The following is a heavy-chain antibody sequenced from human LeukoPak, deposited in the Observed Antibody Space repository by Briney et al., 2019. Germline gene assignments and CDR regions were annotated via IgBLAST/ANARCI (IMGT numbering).Heavy chain of an antibody. CDR3: ARDDYDYVWGSYRPGNWFDP. CDR2: INPNSGGT. D-gene: IGHD3-16*02. Sequence: GASVKVSCKASGYTFTGYYMHWVRQAPGQGLEWMGWINPNSGGTNYAQKFQGRVTMTRDTSISTAYMELSRLRSDDTAVYYCARDDYDYVWGSYRPGNWFDPWGQGTLVTVSS. V-gene: IGHV1-2*02. J-gene: IGHJ5*02. CDR1: GYTFTGYY.